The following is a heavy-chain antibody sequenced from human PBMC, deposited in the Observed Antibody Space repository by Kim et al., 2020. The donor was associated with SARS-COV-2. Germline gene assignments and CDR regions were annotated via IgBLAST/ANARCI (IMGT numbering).Heavy chain of an antibody. J-gene: IGHJ6*01. Sequence: SETLSLTCTVSGGSISSYYWSWIRQPPGKGLEWIGYIYYSGSTNYNPSLKSRVTISVDTSKNQFSLKLSSVTAADTAVYYCARFGGSGWYYYYYGMDVWG. CDR3: ARFGGSGWYYYYYGMDV. CDR1: GGSISSYY. D-gene: IGHD6-19*01. V-gene: IGHV4-59*01. CDR2: IYYSGST.